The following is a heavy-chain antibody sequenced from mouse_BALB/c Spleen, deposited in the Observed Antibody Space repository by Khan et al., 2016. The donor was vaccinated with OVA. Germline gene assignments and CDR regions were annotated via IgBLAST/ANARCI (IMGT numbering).Heavy chain of an antibody. CDR1: GYSITSGYG. J-gene: IGHJ2*01. CDR3: ARTARIKY. CDR2: ISYSGST. Sequence: EVELVESGPGLVKPSQSLSLTCTVTGYSITSGYGWNWIRQFPGNKLEWMGYISYSGSTNSNPSLKSRISIIRDTSKNQFFLQLNSVTTEDTATYYCARTARIKYWGQGTTLTVSS. V-gene: IGHV3-2*02. D-gene: IGHD1-2*01.